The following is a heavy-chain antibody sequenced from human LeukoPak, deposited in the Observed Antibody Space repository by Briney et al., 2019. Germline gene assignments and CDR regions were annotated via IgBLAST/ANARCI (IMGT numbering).Heavy chain of an antibody. CDR1: GGSISSYY. CDR2: IYYSGST. V-gene: IGHV4-59*01. D-gene: IGHD4-17*01. J-gene: IGHJ6*04. CDR3: ARTHVTTYVLDV. Sequence: PSETLSLTCTVSGGSISSYYWSWIRQPPGKGLEWIGYIYYSGSTNYNPSLKSRVTISVDTSKNQFSLKLSSVTAADTAVYYCARTHVTTYVLDVWGKGTTVTISS.